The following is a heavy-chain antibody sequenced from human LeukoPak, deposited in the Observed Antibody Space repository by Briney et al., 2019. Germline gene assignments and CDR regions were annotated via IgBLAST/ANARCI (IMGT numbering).Heavy chain of an antibody. CDR2: FDPEDGET. CDR1: GYTLTELS. CDR3: ATDINRNDALDY. Sequence: ASVKVSCKVSGYTLTELSMHWVRQAPGKGLEWMGGFDPEDGETIYAQKFQGRVTMTEDTSTDTAYMELSSLRSEDTAVYYCATDINRNDALDYWGRGTLVTVSS. D-gene: IGHD1-1*01. J-gene: IGHJ4*02. V-gene: IGHV1-24*01.